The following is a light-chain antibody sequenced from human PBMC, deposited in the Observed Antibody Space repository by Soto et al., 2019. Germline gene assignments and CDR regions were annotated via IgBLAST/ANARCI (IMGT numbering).Light chain of an antibody. CDR2: GAS. J-gene: IGKJ5*01. V-gene: IGKV3D-20*02. CDR1: QSVSSSY. CDR3: QQRSNWPQIT. Sequence: EIVLTQSPDTLSLXPGERAGLSGRAIQSVSSSYLAWYQQKPGQAPRLLIYGASSRATGIPARFSGSGSGTDFTLTISSLEPEDFAVYYCQQRSNWPQITFGQGTRLEIK.